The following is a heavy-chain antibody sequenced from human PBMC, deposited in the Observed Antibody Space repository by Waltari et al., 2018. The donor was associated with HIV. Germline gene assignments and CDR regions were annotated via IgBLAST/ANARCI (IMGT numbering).Heavy chain of an antibody. CDR1: GGSISSYY. CDR2: IYYSGST. J-gene: IGHJ4*02. CDR3: ARGSDYDFWSSVNFDY. V-gene: IGHV4-59*01. D-gene: IGHD3-3*01. Sequence: QVQLQESGPGMVKPSETLSLTCTVSGGSISSYYWSWIRQPPGKGLDWIGYIYYSGSTNYNPSLKSRVTISVDTSKNQFSLKLSSVTAADTAVYYCARGSDYDFWSSVNFDYWGQGTLVTVSS.